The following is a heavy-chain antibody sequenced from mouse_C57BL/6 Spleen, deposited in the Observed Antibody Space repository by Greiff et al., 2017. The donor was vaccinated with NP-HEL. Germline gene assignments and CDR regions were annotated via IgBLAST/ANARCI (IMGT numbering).Heavy chain of an antibody. V-gene: IGHV1-74*01. CDR3: ARGSSGFFDY. Sequence: QVHVKQPGAELVKPGASVKVSCKASGYTFTSYWMHWVKQRPGQGLEWIGRIHPSDSDTNYNQKFKGKATLTVDKSSSTAYMQLSSLTSEDSAVYYCARGSSGFFDYWGQGTTLTVSS. D-gene: IGHD3-2*02. CDR2: IHPSDSDT. CDR1: GYTFTSYW. J-gene: IGHJ2*01.